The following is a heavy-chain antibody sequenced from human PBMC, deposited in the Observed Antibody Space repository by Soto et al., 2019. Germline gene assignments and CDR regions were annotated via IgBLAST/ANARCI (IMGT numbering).Heavy chain of an antibody. CDR2: ISAYNGNT. CDR3: ARAEQWLVQTGEYDY. CDR1: GYTFTSYG. Sequence: ASVKVSCKASGYTFTSYGISWVRQAPGQGLEWMGWISAYNGNTNYVQKLQGRVTMTTDTSTSTAYMELRSLRSDDTAVYYCARAEQWLVQTGEYDYWGQGTLVTVSS. D-gene: IGHD6-19*01. V-gene: IGHV1-18*01. J-gene: IGHJ4*02.